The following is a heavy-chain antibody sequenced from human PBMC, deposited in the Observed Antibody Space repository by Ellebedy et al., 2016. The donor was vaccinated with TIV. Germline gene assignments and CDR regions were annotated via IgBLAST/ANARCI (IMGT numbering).Heavy chain of an antibody. Sequence: GESLKISCVAPGFTFSTYSMNWVRQAPGTGLEWVSSISSSSTYTNYADSLNGRFTISRDNSKNTLYLQMNTLRPEETAVYYCAKVPVGFCNRPFSFYLADWGQGTLVSVSS. V-gene: IGHV3-21*01. J-gene: IGHJ4*02. CDR2: ISSSSTYT. CDR3: AKVPVGFCNRPFSFYLAD. D-gene: IGHD2-2*03. CDR1: GFTFSTYS.